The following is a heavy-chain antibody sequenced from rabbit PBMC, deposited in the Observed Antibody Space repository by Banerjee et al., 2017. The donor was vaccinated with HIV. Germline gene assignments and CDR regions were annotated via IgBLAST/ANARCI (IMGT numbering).Heavy chain of an antibody. Sequence: QEQLEESGGDLVKPGRSLTLTCTASGFSFSDKYVMCWVRQAPGKGLEWIACINTSTGNTVYASWAKGRFTISKTSSTTVTLQMTSLTAADTATYFCARDLAAVTGWNFNLWGPGTLVTVS. CDR1: GFSFSDKYV. CDR2: INTSTGNT. V-gene: IGHV1S45*01. D-gene: IGHD7-1*01. CDR3: ARDLAAVTGWNFNL. J-gene: IGHJ4*01.